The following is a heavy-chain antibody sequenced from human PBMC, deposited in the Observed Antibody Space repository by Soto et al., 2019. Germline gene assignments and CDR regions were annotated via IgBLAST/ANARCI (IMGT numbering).Heavy chain of an antibody. Sequence: PVGSLRPPLAASGFKFVGVAVSWARQAPGKGLAWVSAISGSGASTYYAHSVKGRFTISRDNSKNTLYLQMNSLRSEDTAVYYCANFDWFIGYWGEAPL. CDR2: ISGSGAST. V-gene: IGHV3-23*01. J-gene: IGHJ4*02. CDR3: ANFDWFIGY. CDR1: GFKFVGVA. D-gene: IGHD3-9*01.